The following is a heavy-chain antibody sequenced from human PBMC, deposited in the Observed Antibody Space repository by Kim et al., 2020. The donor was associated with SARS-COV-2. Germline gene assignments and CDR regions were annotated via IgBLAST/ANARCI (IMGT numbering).Heavy chain of an antibody. J-gene: IGHJ6*02. CDR3: AKDWHYYGSERPLSGMDV. CDR1: GFTFSSYG. D-gene: IGHD3-10*01. CDR2: ISYDGSNK. Sequence: GGSLRLSCAASGFTFSSYGMHWVRQAPGKGLEWVAVISYDGSNKYYADSVKGRFTISRDNSKNTLYLQMNSLRAEDTAVYYCAKDWHYYGSERPLSGMDVWGQGTTVTVSS. V-gene: IGHV3-30*18.